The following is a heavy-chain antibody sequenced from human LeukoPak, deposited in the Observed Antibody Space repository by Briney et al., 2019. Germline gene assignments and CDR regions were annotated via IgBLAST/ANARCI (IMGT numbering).Heavy chain of an antibody. CDR3: ARGLSGYSSRNWFDP. Sequence: PSETLSLTCAVYGGSLSGYYWSWIRQPPGKGLEWIGEINHSGSTNYNPSLKSRVTISVDTSKNQFSLKLSSVTAADTAVYYCARGLSGYSSRNWFDPWGQGTLVTVSS. V-gene: IGHV4-34*01. CDR2: INHSGST. D-gene: IGHD6-19*01. J-gene: IGHJ5*02. CDR1: GGSLSGYY.